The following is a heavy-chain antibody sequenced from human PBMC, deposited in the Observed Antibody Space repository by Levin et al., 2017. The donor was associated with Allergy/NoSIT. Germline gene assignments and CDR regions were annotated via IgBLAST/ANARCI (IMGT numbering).Heavy chain of an antibody. CDR2: IYYSGST. Sequence: GSLRLSCTVSGGSISSYYWSWIRQPPGKGLEWIGYIYYSGSTNYNPSLKSRVTISVDTSKNQVSLKLSSVIAADTAVYYCARGGRRAYCGGDCYYNYWGQGTLVTVSS. J-gene: IGHJ4*02. D-gene: IGHD2-21*01. CDR3: ARGGRRAYCGGDCYYNY. V-gene: IGHV4-59*01. CDR1: GGSISSYY.